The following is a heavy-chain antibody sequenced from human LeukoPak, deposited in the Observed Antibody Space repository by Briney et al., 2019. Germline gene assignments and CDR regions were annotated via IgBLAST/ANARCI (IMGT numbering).Heavy chain of an antibody. CDR3: ARGEYYYYYMDV. CDR2: FYSGGYT. J-gene: IGHJ6*03. D-gene: IGHD3-10*01. CDR1: GFTVSSNY. V-gene: IGHV3-66*02. Sequence: GGSLRLSCAASGFTVSSNYMSWIRQAPGKGLEWVPIFYSGGYTYYADSVKGRFTISRDNSKNTLYLQMNSLRAEDTAVYYCARGEYYYYYMDVWGRGTTVTVSS.